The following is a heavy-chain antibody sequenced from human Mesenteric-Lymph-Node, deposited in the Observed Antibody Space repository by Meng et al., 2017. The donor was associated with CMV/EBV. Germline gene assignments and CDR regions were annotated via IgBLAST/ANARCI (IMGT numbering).Heavy chain of an antibody. CDR1: GFPSSAFW. V-gene: IGHV3-74*01. Sequence: GGSLRLSCAASGFPSSAFWMPWVSQVPGKGLEWLSNIKDDGSGANYADSVKGRFTITQDNAKNTLYLEMKGLGAEDTAVYYCVRGMVMAAIVFFDLWGQGTMVTVSS. CDR3: VRGMVMAAIVFFDL. CDR2: IKDDGSGA. D-gene: IGHD2-21*01. J-gene: IGHJ3*01.